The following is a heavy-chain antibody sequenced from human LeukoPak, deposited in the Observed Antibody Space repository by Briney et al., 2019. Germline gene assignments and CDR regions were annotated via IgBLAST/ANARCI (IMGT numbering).Heavy chain of an antibody. CDR3: ARRSVAATPRDIVYQYSYMDV. D-gene: IGHD2-15*01. V-gene: IGHV7-4-1*02. J-gene: IGHJ6*03. CDR2: ISTNTGNP. CDR1: GDTFTGYY. Sequence: ASVKVSCKASGDTFTGYYIHWVRQAPGQGLEWMGWISTNTGNPTYAQGFTGRFVFSLDTSVSTAYLQISSLKAEDTAVYYCARRSVAATPRDIVYQYSYMDVWGKGTTVTVSS.